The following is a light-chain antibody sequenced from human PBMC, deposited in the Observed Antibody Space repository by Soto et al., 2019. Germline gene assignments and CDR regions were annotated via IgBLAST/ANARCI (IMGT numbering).Light chain of an antibody. J-gene: IGLJ1*01. CDR1: SSNIGSNT. Sequence: QSVLTQPPSASGTPGQRVTISCSGSSSNIGSNTVNWYQQLPGTAPKLLIYNNNQRPSGVPDRFSGCKSGTSASLAISGLQSEDEADYYCPAWDDSLNGLVFGTGTKVTVL. V-gene: IGLV1-44*01. CDR3: PAWDDSLNGLV. CDR2: NNN.